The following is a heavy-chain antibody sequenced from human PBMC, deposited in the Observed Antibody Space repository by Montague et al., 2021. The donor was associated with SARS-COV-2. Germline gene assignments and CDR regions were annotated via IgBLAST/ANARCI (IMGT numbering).Heavy chain of an antibody. J-gene: IGHJ3*02. Sequence: TLSLTCTVSGGSISSGGYYWSWIRQHPGKGLEWIGYIYYSGSSYYNPSLKSRVTISVDTSKNQFSLKLSSVTAADTAVYYCARATMIVLVIGAFDIWGQGTMVTVSS. D-gene: IGHD3-22*01. CDR2: IYYSGSS. CDR3: ARATMIVLVIGAFDI. CDR1: GGSISSGGYY. V-gene: IGHV4-31*03.